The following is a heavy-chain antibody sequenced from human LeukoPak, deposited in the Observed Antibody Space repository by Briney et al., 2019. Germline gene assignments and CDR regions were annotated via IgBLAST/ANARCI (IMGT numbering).Heavy chain of an antibody. J-gene: IGHJ4*02. D-gene: IGHD3-22*01. CDR2: TSGSGGST. CDR3: AKDYVEYYYDSSGYLGIDY. CDR1: GFTFSSYA. V-gene: IGHV3-23*01. Sequence: PGGSLRLSCAASGFTFSSYAMSWVRQAPGKGLEWVSATSGSGGSTYYADSVKGRFTISRDNSKNTLYLQMNSLRAEDTAVYYCAKDYVEYYYDSSGYLGIDYWGQGTLVTVSS.